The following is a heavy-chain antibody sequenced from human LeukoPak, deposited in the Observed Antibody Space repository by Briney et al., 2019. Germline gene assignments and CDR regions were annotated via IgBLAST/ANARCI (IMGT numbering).Heavy chain of an antibody. D-gene: IGHD2-15*01. CDR2: INHSGST. J-gene: IGHJ4*02. CDR3: ARGDPSRHCSGGSCYSVELWFDY. Sequence: SETLSLTCAVYGGSFSGYYWSWIRQSPGKGLEWIGEINHSGSTNYNPSLKSRVTISVDTSKNQFSLKLRSVTAADTAVYYCARGDPSRHCSGGSCYSVELWFDYWGQGTLVTVSS. CDR1: GGSFSGYY. V-gene: IGHV4-34*01.